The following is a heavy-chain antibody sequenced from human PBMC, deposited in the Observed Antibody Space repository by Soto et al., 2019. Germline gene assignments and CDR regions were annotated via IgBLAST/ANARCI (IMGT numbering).Heavy chain of an antibody. CDR2: IKSKTDGGTT. CDR1: GFTFSNAW. V-gene: IGHV3-15*01. Sequence: GGSLRLSCAASGFTFSNAWMSWVRQAPGKGLEWVGRIKSKTDGGTTDYAAPVKGRFTISRDDSKNTLYLQMNSLKTEDTAVYYCTTHMIVVPSGAFDIWGQGTMVTV. CDR3: TTHMIVVPSGAFDI. D-gene: IGHD3-22*01. J-gene: IGHJ3*02.